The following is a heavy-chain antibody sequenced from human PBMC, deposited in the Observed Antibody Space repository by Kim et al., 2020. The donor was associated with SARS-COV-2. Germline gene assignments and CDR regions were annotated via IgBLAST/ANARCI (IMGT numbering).Heavy chain of an antibody. CDR1: GFTVSADH. Sequence: GGSLRLSCAASGFTVSADHMSWVRQAPGKGLEWVSLLFSDSRTFYADSVKGRFTISRDDSRNTVYLEMNSLIPEDTAAYYCARHDWFDPWGHGTQVTVAS. V-gene: IGHV3-53*01. CDR3: ARHDWFDP. J-gene: IGHJ5*02. CDR2: LFSDSRT.